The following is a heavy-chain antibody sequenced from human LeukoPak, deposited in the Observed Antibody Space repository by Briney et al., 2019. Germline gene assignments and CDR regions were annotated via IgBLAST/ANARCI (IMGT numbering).Heavy chain of an antibody. J-gene: IGHJ5*02. Sequence: ASVKVSCKAPGYTFTGYYMHWVRQAPGQGLEWMGWINPNSGGTNYAQKFQGRVTMTRDTSISTAYMELSRLRSEDTAVYYCARSIVVVVAATSWFDPWGQGTLVTVSS. CDR2: INPNSGGT. V-gene: IGHV1-2*02. D-gene: IGHD2-15*01. CDR3: ARSIVVVVAATSWFDP. CDR1: GYTFTGYY.